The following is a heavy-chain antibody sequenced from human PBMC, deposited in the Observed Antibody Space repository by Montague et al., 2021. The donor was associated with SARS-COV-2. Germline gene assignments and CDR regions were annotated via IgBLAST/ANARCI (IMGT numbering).Heavy chain of an antibody. J-gene: IGHJ3*02. Sequence: SLRLSCAASGFTVSSNYMSWVRQAPGKGLEWVSVIYSGGSTYYAASVTGRFTISRDNSKNTLYLHMNSLRAEDTAVYYCARDAEGIAARRSDAFDIWGQGTMVTVSS. CDR1: GFTVSSNY. V-gene: IGHV3-53*01. CDR3: ARDAEGIAARRSDAFDI. CDR2: IYSGGST. D-gene: IGHD6-6*01.